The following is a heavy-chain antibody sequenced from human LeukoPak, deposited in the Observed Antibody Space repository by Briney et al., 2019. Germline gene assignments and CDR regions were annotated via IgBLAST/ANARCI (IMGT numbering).Heavy chain of an antibody. D-gene: IGHD3-22*01. J-gene: IGHJ4*02. Sequence: GGSLRLSCAASGFTFSSYAMHWVRQAPGKGLEWVAVISYDGSNKYYADSVKGRFTISRDNSKNTLYLQMNSLRAEDTAVYYCAKSKSTGYCLDYWGQGTLVTVSS. CDR3: AKSKSTGYCLDY. CDR1: GFTFSSYA. V-gene: IGHV3-30-3*02. CDR2: ISYDGSNK.